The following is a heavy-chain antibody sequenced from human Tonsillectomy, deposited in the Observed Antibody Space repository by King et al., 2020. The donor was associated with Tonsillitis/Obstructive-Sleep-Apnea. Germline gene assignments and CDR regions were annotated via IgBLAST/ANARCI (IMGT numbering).Heavy chain of an antibody. CDR1: GGSFSGYY. D-gene: IGHD1-14*01. CDR3: ARGTPETAFDI. CDR2: IDHSGST. Sequence: VQLQQWGAGLLKPSETLSLTCAVYGGSFSGYYWTWIRQSPGKGREWIGEIDHSGSTNDNPSLKSRVTMSVDTSKNQFSLKLRSVTAADTAVYYCARGTPETAFDIWGQGTMVTVSS. V-gene: IGHV4-34*01. J-gene: IGHJ3*02.